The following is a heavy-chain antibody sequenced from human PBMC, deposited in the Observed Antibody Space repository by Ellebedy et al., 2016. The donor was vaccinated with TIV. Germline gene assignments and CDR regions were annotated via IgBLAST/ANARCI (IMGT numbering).Heavy chain of an antibody. CDR1: GFTFSDYA. Sequence: GESLKISCIGSGFTFSDYAILWFRQAPGKGLEWISFTRSKALGGTTDYAASVKGRFTVARDDSKSIAYLQMNSLKIEDTAFYYCTKDLNNYGNRWGQGTLVAVSS. CDR3: TKDLNNYGNR. CDR2: TRSKALGGTT. D-gene: IGHD3-10*01. V-gene: IGHV3-49*03. J-gene: IGHJ5*02.